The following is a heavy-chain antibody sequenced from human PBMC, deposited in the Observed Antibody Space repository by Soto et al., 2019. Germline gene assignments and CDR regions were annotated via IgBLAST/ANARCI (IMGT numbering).Heavy chain of an antibody. Sequence: VQLLESGGGLLQPGGSLRLSCAASGFTFSTYAMTWVRQAPGKGPEWVSSVSGSGGNTLYADSVKGRFTISRDNSKNTLYLQMNSLRAGDPAVYYCAKGRAPSGWYPPYYYGMDVWGQGTTVIVSS. D-gene: IGHD6-19*01. J-gene: IGHJ6*02. CDR3: AKGRAPSGWYPPYYYGMDV. CDR1: GFTFSTYA. CDR2: VSGSGGNT. V-gene: IGHV3-23*01.